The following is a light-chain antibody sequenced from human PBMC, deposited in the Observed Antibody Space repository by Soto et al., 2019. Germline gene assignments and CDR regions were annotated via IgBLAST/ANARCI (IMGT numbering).Light chain of an antibody. V-gene: IGKV3-20*01. CDR1: QSVTSSY. J-gene: IGKJ1*01. Sequence: EIVLTQSPGTLSLSPGERATLSCRASQSVTSSYLAWYLQKPGQAPRLLIYGASSRATGIPDRFSGSGSGNDFTLTISRLGPEDFAVYYCQQYGSSPRTFGQGTKVEIK. CDR2: GAS. CDR3: QQYGSSPRT.